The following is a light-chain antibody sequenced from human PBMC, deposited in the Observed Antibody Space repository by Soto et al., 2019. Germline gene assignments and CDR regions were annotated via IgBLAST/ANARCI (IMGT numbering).Light chain of an antibody. J-gene: IGKJ1*01. Sequence: DIQMTQSPSSLAASVGDRVTITCRASQGIRHDLGWYQQKPGKATKRLVYTVSSLQSGVPQRFSGSGSGTEFTLTISSLQPEDFATYDCLQNNSYPGTFGQGTKVDIK. V-gene: IGKV1-17*01. CDR2: TVS. CDR3: LQNNSYPGT. CDR1: QGIRHD.